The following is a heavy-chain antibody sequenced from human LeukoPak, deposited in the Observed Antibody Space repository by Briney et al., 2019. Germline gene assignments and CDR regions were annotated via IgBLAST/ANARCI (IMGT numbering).Heavy chain of an antibody. V-gene: IGHV3-30*02. D-gene: IGHD6-6*01. CDR1: GFTFSSYG. CDR2: IRYDGSNK. CDR3: AGHSSSRGYYYYMDV. J-gene: IGHJ6*03. Sequence: GGSLRLSCSASGFTFSSYGMHWVRQAPGKGLEWVAFIRYDGSNKYYADSVKGRFTISRDNSKNTLYLQMNSLRAEDTAVYYCAGHSSSRGYYYYMDVWGKGTTVTVSS.